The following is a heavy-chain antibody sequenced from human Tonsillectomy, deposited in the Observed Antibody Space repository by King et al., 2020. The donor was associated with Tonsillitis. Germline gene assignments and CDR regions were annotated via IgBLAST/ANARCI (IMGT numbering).Heavy chain of an antibody. J-gene: IGHJ4*02. V-gene: IGHV3-11*06. CDR2: ISSSSSHT. D-gene: IGHD6-19*01. CDR1: GFTFSDYY. CDR3: ARGTSGIAVAGTFDY. Sequence: QLESGGGLVKPGGSLRLSCAASGFTFSDYYMSWIRQAPGKGLEWVSYISSSSSHTNYADSVKGRFTITRDNAKNSLYLQVNSLRAEDTAVYYCARGTSGIAVAGTFDYWGQGTLVTVSS.